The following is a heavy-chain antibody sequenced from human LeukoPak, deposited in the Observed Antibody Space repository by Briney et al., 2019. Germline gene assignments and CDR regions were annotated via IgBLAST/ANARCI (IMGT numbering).Heavy chain of an antibody. CDR1: GGTFSSYA. CDR3: AIKNYVWGSYPSRVGYYYYYMDV. CDR2: VIPIFGTA. D-gene: IGHD3-16*02. Sequence: SVKVSCKASGGTFSSYAISWVRQAPGQGLEWMGGVIPIFGTANYAQKFQGRVTITADKSTSTAYMELSSLRSEDTAVYYCAIKNYVWGSYPSRVGYYYYYMDVWGKGTTVTVSS. V-gene: IGHV1-69*06. J-gene: IGHJ6*03.